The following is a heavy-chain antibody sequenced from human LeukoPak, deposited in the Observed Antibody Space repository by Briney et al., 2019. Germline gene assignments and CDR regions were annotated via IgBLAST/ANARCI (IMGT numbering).Heavy chain of an antibody. V-gene: IGHV4-39*07. J-gene: IGHJ6*03. CDR3: ASTQRDFWSGYYYYYMDV. D-gene: IGHD3-3*01. Sequence: SETLSLTCTVSRGSLRSSSYYWGWIRQPPGKGLEWIGGIHYSGSAYYNPSLMSRVTISVDTSKNQFSLKLSSVTAADTAVYYCASTQRDFWSGYYYYYMDVWGKGTTVTVSS. CDR2: IHYSGSA. CDR1: RGSLRSSSYY.